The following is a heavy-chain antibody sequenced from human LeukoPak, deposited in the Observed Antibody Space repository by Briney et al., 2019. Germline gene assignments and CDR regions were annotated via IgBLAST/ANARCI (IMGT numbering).Heavy chain of an antibody. CDR3: AKVRGTYSSGYFYDY. Sequence: GGSLRLSCAASGFTFDNYAMHWVRQAPGKGLEWLSIISWNSGYIGYADSVKGRFTISRDNAKKSLDLQMSSLRAEDTAFYYCAKVRGTYSSGYFYDYWGQGTLVTVSS. D-gene: IGHD6-19*01. V-gene: IGHV3-9*01. CDR2: ISWNSGYI. J-gene: IGHJ4*02. CDR1: GFTFDNYA.